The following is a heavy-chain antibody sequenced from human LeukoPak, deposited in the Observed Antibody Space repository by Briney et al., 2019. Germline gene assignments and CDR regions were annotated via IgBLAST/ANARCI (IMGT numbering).Heavy chain of an antibody. V-gene: IGHV3-11*04. Sequence: GWSQRLSCASSEITSSDYYMSWIRKAAGKGLEWVSYISSSVSTIYYADYVKGRFTISRDNDKNSLYLQMNSLRAEDTAVYYCAWEDFVYWGEGTVVTVSS. CDR3: AWEDFVY. CDR2: ISSSVSTI. CDR1: EITSSDYY. J-gene: IGHJ4*02.